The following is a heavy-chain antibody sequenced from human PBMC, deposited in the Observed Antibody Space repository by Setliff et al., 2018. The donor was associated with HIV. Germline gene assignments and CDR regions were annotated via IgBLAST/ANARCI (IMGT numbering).Heavy chain of an antibody. CDR1: GGSISRGSYD. J-gene: IGHJ4*02. V-gene: IGHV4-61*09. CDR2: IYTSGST. D-gene: IGHD5-18*01. Sequence: SETLSLTCTVSGGSISRGSYDWSWIRQPAGKGLEWSGHIYTSGSTNYNPSLKSRVTISVDTSKNQFSLRLTSVTAADTAVYYCARERSRGYTNPPRFDYLGQGTLVTVSS. CDR3: ARERSRGYTNPPRFDY.